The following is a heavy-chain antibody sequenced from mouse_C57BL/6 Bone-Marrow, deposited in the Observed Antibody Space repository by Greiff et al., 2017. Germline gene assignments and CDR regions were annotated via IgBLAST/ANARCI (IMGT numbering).Heavy chain of an antibody. Sequence: QVQLQQPGAELVRPGSSVKLSCKASGYTFTSYWMDWVKQRPGQGLEWIGNIYPSDSETHYNQKFKDQATLTVDKSSSTAYMQLSSLTSEDSAVYYCARSPYYYGSSYWYFDVWGTGTTVTVSS. CDR3: ARSPYYYGSSYWYFDV. CDR2: IYPSDSET. CDR1: GYTFTSYW. D-gene: IGHD1-1*01. V-gene: IGHV1-61*01. J-gene: IGHJ1*03.